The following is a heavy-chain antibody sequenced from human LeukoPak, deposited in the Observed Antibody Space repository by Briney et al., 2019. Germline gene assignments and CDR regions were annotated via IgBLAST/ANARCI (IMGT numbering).Heavy chain of an antibody. J-gene: IGHJ4*02. Sequence: ASVKVSCKASGYTFTGYYMHWVRQAPGQGLEWMGWINPNSGGTNYAQKFQGRVTMTRDTSTSTVYMELSSLRSEDTAVYYCARDPGHYGILTGYSPFDYWGQGTLVTVSS. CDR2: INPNSGGT. V-gene: IGHV1-2*02. D-gene: IGHD3-9*01. CDR1: GYTFTGYY. CDR3: ARDPGHYGILTGYSPFDY.